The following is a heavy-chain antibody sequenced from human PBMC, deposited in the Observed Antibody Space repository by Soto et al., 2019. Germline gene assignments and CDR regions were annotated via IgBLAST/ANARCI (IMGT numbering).Heavy chain of an antibody. CDR2: IWYDGSNK. D-gene: IGHD6-19*01. Sequence: QVQLVESGGGVVQPGRSLRLSCAASGFTFSSYGMHWVRQAPGKGLEWVAVIWYDGSNKYYADSVKGRFTISRDNSKNTLYLQMNSLRAEDTAVYYCARDLETAVAGTGPFDYVGQGTLVTVSS. V-gene: IGHV3-33*01. CDR1: GFTFSSYG. J-gene: IGHJ4*02. CDR3: ARDLETAVAGTGPFDY.